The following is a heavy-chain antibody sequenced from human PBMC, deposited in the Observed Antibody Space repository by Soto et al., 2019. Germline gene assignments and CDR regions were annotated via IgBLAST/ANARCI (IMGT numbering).Heavy chain of an antibody. Sequence: SSTXSLTGTFSVGSGIGGSCYLTWIRQPPGNGLDWIGYIYYSGITTYNPSLKSRFTISIETSKNQFSLKLTSATAADTALYYCARDIPGYRRAFEYSGQGALV. D-gene: IGHD5-18*01. CDR2: IYYSGIT. CDR1: VGSGIGGSCY. CDR3: ARDIPGYRRAFEY. J-gene: IGHJ4*02. V-gene: IGHV4-61*01.